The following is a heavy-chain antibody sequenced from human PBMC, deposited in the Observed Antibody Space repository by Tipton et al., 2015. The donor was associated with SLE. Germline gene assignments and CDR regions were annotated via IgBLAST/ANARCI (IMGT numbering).Heavy chain of an antibody. CDR1: GFNFEDYG. CDR3: ARDRNDYGNPHFWYDMDV. V-gene: IGHV3-9*01. CDR2: ISWNSGSI. Sequence: SLRLSCAVSGFNFEDYGFYWVRQAPGKGLEWVSGISWNSGSIGYADSVKGRFTISRDNAKNSLYLQMNNLRPEDTALYYCARDRNDYGNPHFWYDMDVWGQGTTVTVSS. D-gene: IGHD4-17*01. J-gene: IGHJ6*02.